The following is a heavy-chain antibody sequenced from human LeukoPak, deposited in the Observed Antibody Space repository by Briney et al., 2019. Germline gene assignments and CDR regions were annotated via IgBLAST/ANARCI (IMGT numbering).Heavy chain of an antibody. D-gene: IGHD1-20*01. J-gene: IGHJ5*02. CDR2: INPNSGGT. V-gene: IGHV1-2*02. Sequence: ASVKVSCKASGYTFSDYYIHWVRQAPGQGLEWMGWINPNSGGTNYAQKFQGRVTMTRDTSISTAYMDLSSLRSDDTAVYYCASGEDFRDRSNWWFDPWGQGTLVTVSS. CDR3: ASGEDFRDRSNWWFDP. CDR1: GYTFSDYY.